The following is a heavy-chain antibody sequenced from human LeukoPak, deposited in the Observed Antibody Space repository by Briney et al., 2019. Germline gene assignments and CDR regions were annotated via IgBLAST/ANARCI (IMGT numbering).Heavy chain of an antibody. CDR2: IYSGGST. J-gene: IGHJ6*03. D-gene: IGHD6-6*01. CDR1: GFTVSSNY. V-gene: IGHV3-66*01. Sequence: PGGSLRLSCAASGFTVSSNYMSWVRQAPGKGLEWVSFIYSGGSTYYADSVKGRFTISRDNAKNSLYLQMNSLRAEDTAVYYCARDNGYSSSAYYYYMDVWGKGTTVTVSS. CDR3: ARDNGYSSSAYYYYMDV.